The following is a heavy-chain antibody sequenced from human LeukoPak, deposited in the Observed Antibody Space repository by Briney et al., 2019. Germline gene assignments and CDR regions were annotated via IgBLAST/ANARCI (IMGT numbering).Heavy chain of an antibody. CDR1: GGSISSYY. V-gene: IGHV4-59*12. J-gene: IGHJ5*02. D-gene: IGHD3-3*01. CDR3: ARVYGVVRWFDP. Sequence: SETLSLTCTVSGGSISSYYWSWIRQPPGKGLEWIGYIYYSGSTNYNPSLKSRVTISVDTSKNQFSLKLSSVTAADTAVYYCARVYGVVRWFDPWGQGTLVTVSS. CDR2: IYYSGST.